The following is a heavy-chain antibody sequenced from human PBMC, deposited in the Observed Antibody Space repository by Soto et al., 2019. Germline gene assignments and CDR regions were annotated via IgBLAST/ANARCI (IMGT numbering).Heavy chain of an antibody. V-gene: IGHV1-69*13. Sequence: SVKVSCKASGGTFSSYAISWVRQAPGQGLEWMGGIIPIFGTANYAQKFQGRVTITADESTSTAYMGLSSLRSEDTAVYYCARDRESSGWYFFDIWGQGTMVTVSS. CDR3: ARDRESSGWYFFDI. D-gene: IGHD6-19*01. J-gene: IGHJ3*02. CDR1: GGTFSSYA. CDR2: IIPIFGTA.